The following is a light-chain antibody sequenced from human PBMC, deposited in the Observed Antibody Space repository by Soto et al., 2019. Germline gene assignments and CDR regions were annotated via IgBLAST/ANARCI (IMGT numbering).Light chain of an antibody. J-gene: IGKJ1*01. Sequence: DIVMTQSPDSLAVSLGERATINCKSSQRVLYSSNNKNYLAWYQQKPGQPPKLLIYWASTRESGVPDRFSGSGSGTDFTLTISSLQAEDVAVYDCQQYYSTPRWTFGQGTKVEIK. CDR2: WAS. V-gene: IGKV4-1*01. CDR1: QRVLYSSNNKNY. CDR3: QQYYSTPRWT.